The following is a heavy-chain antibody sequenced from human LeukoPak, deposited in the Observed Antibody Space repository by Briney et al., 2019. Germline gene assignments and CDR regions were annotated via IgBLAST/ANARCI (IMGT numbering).Heavy chain of an antibody. V-gene: IGHV3-49*04. Sequence: PGGSLRLSCAASGFIFSSYWMTWVRQAPGKGLEWVGFIRSKAYGGTTEYAASVKGRFTISRDDSKSIAYLQMNSLKTEDTAVYYCTRGPRGYFDYWGQGTLVTVSS. CDR3: TRGPRGYFDY. CDR1: GFIFSSYW. D-gene: IGHD3-10*01. J-gene: IGHJ4*02. CDR2: IRSKAYGGTT.